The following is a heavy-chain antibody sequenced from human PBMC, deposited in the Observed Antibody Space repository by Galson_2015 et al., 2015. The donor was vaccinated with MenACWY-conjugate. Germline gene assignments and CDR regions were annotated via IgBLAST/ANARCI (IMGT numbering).Heavy chain of an antibody. V-gene: IGHV1-18*04. CDR3: ARVSLRDSWSNPNWLDP. Sequence: SVKVSCKASGYTFTNYDITWVRQAPGQGLEWMGWISHYNGNTRFGEKVQGRVSMTTDTSTNTAYMELRSLRSDDTAVYYCARVSLRDSWSNPNWLDPWGQGTLVTVSS. D-gene: IGHD3-10*01. CDR2: ISHYNGNT. CDR1: GYTFTNYD. J-gene: IGHJ5*02.